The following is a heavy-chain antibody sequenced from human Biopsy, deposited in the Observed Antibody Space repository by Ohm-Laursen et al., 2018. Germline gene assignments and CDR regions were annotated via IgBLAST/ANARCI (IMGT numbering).Heavy chain of an antibody. CDR2: TRNNGKTYTK. V-gene: IGHV3-72*01. J-gene: IGHJ4*02. CDR1: GFTLSDHN. Sequence: GSLRLSCAASGFTLSDHNMDWVRLAPGKGLEWVGRTRNNGKTYTKEYAASVKGRFTISRDDSKNSLYLQMNSLKTEDTAVYYCTLEGAGFDNWGQGTLVTVSS. CDR3: TLEGAGFDN. D-gene: IGHD3-10*01.